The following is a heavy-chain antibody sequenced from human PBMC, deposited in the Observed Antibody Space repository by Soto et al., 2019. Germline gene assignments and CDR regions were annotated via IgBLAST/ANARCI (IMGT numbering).Heavy chain of an antibody. CDR2: IIPSFGTA. V-gene: IGHV1-69*05. J-gene: IGHJ5*02. CDR3: ARVPRRGADGYINNWFDP. Sequence: SVKVSCKASGGTFSSYAISWVRQAPGQGLEWMGGIIPSFGTANYAQKFQGRVTITRDKSTSTAYMEVSSLRSEDTAVYYCARVPRRGADGYINNWFDPWGQGTLVTVSS. D-gene: IGHD5-12*01. CDR1: GGTFSSYA.